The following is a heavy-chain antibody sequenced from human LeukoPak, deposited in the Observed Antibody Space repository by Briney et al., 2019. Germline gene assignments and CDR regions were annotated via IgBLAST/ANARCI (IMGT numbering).Heavy chain of an antibody. Sequence: GGSLRLSGAASGFIFSNAWMSWVRRAPGKGLEWVARIKRNTDGGTTDYAAPVNGRFTISRDDSENTVYLQMNSLKIEDTAVYYCSGHMTSADYWGQGTLVTVSS. CDR2: IKRNTDGGTT. V-gene: IGHV3-15*01. CDR1: GFIFSNAW. J-gene: IGHJ4*02. CDR3: SGHMTSADY. D-gene: IGHD2-21*02.